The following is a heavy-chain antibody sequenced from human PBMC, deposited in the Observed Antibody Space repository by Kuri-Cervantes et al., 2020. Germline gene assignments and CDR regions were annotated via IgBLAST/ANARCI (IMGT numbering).Heavy chain of an antibody. Sequence: GESLKISCAASGFTFSSYAMSWVRQAPGKGLEWVSAISGSGGSTYYADSVKGRFTISRDNSKNSLYLQMNSLRAEDTAVYYCARDRLAAAWDYWGQGTLVTVSS. CDR3: ARDRLAAAWDY. J-gene: IGHJ4*02. D-gene: IGHD6-13*01. CDR2: ISGSGGST. V-gene: IGHV3-23*01. CDR1: GFTFSSYA.